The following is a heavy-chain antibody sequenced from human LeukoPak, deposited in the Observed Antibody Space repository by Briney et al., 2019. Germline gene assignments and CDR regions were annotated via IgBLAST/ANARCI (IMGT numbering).Heavy chain of an antibody. CDR1: GFTFSSYG. CDR2: IRYDGSNK. V-gene: IGHV3-30*02. D-gene: IGHD4-23*01. J-gene: IGHJ4*02. Sequence: QSGGSLRLSCAASGFTFSSYGMHWVRQAPGKGLEWVAFIRYDGSNKYYADSVKGRFTISRDNSENTLYLQMNSLRAEDTAVYYCALNYGGNSVGYFDCWGQGTLVTVSS. CDR3: ALNYGGNSVGYFDC.